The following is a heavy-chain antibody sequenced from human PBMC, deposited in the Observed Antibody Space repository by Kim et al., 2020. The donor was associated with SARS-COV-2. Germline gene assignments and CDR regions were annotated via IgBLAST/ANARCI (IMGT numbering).Heavy chain of an antibody. Sequence: GGSLRLSCAASGFTFSSYGMNWVRQVPGKGLEWVSSIGGSDSSTYYADSVKGRFTISRDNSKNTLFLQMNSLRAEDTAVYYCAKDTFRGGGYWGQGTLVTVSS. D-gene: IGHD3-10*01. J-gene: IGHJ4*02. CDR3: AKDTFRGGGY. CDR2: IGGSDSST. CDR1: GFTFSSYG. V-gene: IGHV3-23*01.